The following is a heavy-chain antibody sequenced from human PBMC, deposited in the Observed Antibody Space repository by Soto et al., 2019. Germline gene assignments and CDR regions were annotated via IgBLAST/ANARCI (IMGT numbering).Heavy chain of an antibody. Sequence: VKVSCKASXXTFSSYSMHGGXQAPGQRLEWMGWINAGYGNTKSSQKFQGRVTMTRDTSISSAHMXLSRLTSDDTAVYFCARLLRLSGTIPVTEFGWFDPWGQGTLVTVSS. CDR2: INAGYGNT. V-gene: IGHV1-3*01. CDR1: XXTFSSYS. J-gene: IGHJ5*02. D-gene: IGHD6-19*01. CDR3: ARLLRLSGTIPVTEFGWFDP.